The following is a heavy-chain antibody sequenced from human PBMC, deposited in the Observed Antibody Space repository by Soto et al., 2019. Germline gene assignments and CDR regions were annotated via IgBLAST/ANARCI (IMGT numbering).Heavy chain of an antibody. CDR2: IYYSGST. D-gene: IGHD6-19*01. V-gene: IGHV4-59*01. CDR1: GGSISSYY. CDR3: ASSKGIAVAGS. Sequence: SETLSLTCTVSGGSISSYYWSWIRQPPGKGLEWIGYIYYSGSTNYNPSLKSRVTISVDTSKNQFSLKLSSVTAADTAVYYCASSKGIAVAGSWGQGTLVTAPQ. J-gene: IGHJ5*02.